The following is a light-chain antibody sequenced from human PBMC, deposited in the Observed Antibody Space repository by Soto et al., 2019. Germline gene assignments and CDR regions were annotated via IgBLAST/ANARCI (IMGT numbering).Light chain of an antibody. J-gene: IGLJ1*01. CDR2: EGS. Sequence: QSALTQPASVSGSPGQSITISCTGTSSDVGSYNLVSWYQQHPGKAPKLMIYEGSKRPSGVSNRFSGSKSGNTASLTISGLKVEDEADYYCCSFAGSSPFVFGTGTNLPVL. CDR3: CSFAGSSPFV. V-gene: IGLV2-23*03. CDR1: SSDVGSYNL.